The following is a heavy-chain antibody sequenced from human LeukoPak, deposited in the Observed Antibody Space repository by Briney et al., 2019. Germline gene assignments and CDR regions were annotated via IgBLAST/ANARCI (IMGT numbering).Heavy chain of an antibody. CDR3: VRHFCSYTNFDY. D-gene: IGHD3-3*01. V-gene: IGHV4-39*01. Sequence: ASETLSLTCTVSGASITSNTYFWGWIRQPPGKGLEWIGSINDSGSTYYNPSLNSRITISVDASKIQFSLKLRSVSAADTGVYYCVRHFCSYTNFDYWGQGTLVTVSS. CDR2: INDSGST. CDR1: GASITSNTYF. J-gene: IGHJ4*02.